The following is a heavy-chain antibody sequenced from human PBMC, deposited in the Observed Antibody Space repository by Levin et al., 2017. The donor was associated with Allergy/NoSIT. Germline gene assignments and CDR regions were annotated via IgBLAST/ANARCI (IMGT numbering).Heavy chain of an antibody. D-gene: IGHD6-13*01. V-gene: IGHV1-8*01. CDR3: ARAPTYSTSWYYFDN. J-gene: IGHJ4*02. CDR2: MNPNTGNT. CDR1: GYTFTSYE. Sequence: GESLKISYKASGYTFTSYEINWVRQATGQGLEWMGWMNPNTGNTRFAQKFQGRVTMTSDTSISTAYMDLSSLRSEDTAVYYCARAPTYSTSWYYFDNWGQGTLVTVSS.